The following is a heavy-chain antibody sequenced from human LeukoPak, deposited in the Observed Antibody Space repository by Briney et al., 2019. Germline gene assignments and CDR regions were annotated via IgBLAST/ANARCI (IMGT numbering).Heavy chain of an antibody. CDR3: ARVNRYSSGWFSGVASPYFDY. CDR2: ISSSSSYI. V-gene: IGHV3-21*01. CDR1: GFTFSSYS. Sequence: GGSLRLSCAASGFTFSSYSMNWVRQAPGKGLEWVSSISSSSSYIYYADSVKGRFTISRDNAKNSLYLRMNSLRAEDTAVYYCARVNRYSSGWFSGVASPYFDYWGQGTLVTVFS. J-gene: IGHJ4*02. D-gene: IGHD6-19*01.